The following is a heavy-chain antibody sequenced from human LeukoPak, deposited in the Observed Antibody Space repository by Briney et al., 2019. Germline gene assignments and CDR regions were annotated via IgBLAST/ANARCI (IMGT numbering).Heavy chain of an antibody. CDR3: ATVVIAVAGNHYFDY. D-gene: IGHD6-19*01. Sequence: ASVKVSCKVSGYTHTELSMHWVRQARGKGLEWMGGFDPEDGETIYAQKFQGRLTMTEDTSTDTAYMELSSLGSEDTAVYYCATVVIAVAGNHYFDYWGQGTLVTVSS. CDR2: FDPEDGET. J-gene: IGHJ4*02. V-gene: IGHV1-24*01. CDR1: GYTHTELS.